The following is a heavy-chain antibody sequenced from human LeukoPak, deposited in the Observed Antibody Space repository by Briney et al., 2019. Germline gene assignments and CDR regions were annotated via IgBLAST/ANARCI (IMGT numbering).Heavy chain of an antibody. V-gene: IGHV3-23*01. CDR1: GFTFSSYA. CDR2: ISGSGGST. CDR3: AKEEGDYSNYEDYYYYMDV. D-gene: IGHD4-11*01. J-gene: IGHJ6*03. Sequence: TGGSLRLSCAASGFTFSSYAMSWVRQAPGKGLEWVSAISGSGGSTYYADSVKGRFTISRDNSKNTLYLQMNSLRAEDTAVYYCAKEEGDYSNYEDYYYYMDVWGKGTTVTVSS.